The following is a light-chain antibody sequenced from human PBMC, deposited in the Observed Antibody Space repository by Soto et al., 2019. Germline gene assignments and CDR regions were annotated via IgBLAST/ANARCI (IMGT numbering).Light chain of an antibody. V-gene: IGKV1-12*01. J-gene: IGKJ3*01. CDR2: TAS. CDR1: QTISSW. Sequence: DIQMARFPSTLCATPGATVHNTCRASQTISSWLAWYQQKPGKAPNLLIYTASNLESGVPSRFSGSGSGTHFTLTINSLQPEDFATYYCQQGYSFPFNCGPGTKVDIK. CDR3: QQGYSFPFN.